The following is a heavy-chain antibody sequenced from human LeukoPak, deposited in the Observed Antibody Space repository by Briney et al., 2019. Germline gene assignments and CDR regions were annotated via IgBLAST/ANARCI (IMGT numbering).Heavy chain of an antibody. V-gene: IGHV4-4*02. D-gene: IGHD6-19*01. J-gene: IGHJ4*02. CDR1: GGSISSSNW. CDR3: ATSSGWYRFDS. Sequence: SETLSLTCTVSGGSISSSNWCNWVRLSPGKGLEWIGEVFHTGDTHYNPSLKSRLTISVDTSKNQVSLKLNSVTAADTAVYYCATSSGWYRFDSWGQGTLVTVSS. CDR2: VFHTGDT.